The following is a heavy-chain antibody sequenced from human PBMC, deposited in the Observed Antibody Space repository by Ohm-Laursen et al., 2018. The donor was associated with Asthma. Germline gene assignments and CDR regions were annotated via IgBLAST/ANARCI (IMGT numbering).Heavy chain of an antibody. CDR1: GDSISSGDYY. J-gene: IGHJ6*02. D-gene: IGHD3-3*01. CDR3: AREVWGYYDFWSGYYKGMDYGMNV. CDR2: IYYSGGT. Sequence: TLSLTCSVSGDSISSGDYYWSWIRQHPEKGLEWIGYIYYSGGTYYNPSLRSRVTMLADTSTNQFSLNLSSVTAADTAVYYCAREVWGYYDFWSGYYKGMDYGMNVWGQGTTVTVSS. V-gene: IGHV4-31*03.